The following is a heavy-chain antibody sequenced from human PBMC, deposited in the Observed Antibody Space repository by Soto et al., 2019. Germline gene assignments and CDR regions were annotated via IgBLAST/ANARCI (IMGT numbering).Heavy chain of an antibody. CDR1: GGSISSSNW. CDR2: IYHSGST. Sequence: SETLSLTCAVSGGSISSSNWWSWVRQPPGKGLEWIGEIYHSGSTNYNPSLKSRVTISVDKSKNQFSLKLSSVTAADTAVYYCATAYYDSSGYLSYYGMDVWGQGTTVTVSS. J-gene: IGHJ6*02. CDR3: ATAYYDSSGYLSYYGMDV. D-gene: IGHD3-22*01. V-gene: IGHV4-4*02.